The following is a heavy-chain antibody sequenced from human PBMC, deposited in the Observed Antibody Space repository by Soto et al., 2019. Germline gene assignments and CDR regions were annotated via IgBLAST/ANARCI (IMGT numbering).Heavy chain of an antibody. D-gene: IGHD6-6*01. Sequence: GGSLRLSCAASGFTVSSNYMSWVRQAPGKGLEWVSVIYSGGSTYYADSVKGRFAISRDNSKNTLYLQMNSLRAEDTAVYYCARGIAARPHVDYWGQETLVTVSS. J-gene: IGHJ4*02. CDR3: ARGIAARPHVDY. CDR1: GFTVSSNY. CDR2: IYSGGST. V-gene: IGHV3-66*01.